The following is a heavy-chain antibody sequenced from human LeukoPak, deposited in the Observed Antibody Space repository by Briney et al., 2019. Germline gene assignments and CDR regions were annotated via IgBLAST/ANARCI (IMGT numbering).Heavy chain of an antibody. J-gene: IGHJ6*03. CDR2: IIPIFGTA. D-gene: IGHD6-13*01. V-gene: IGHV1-69*06. CDR3: ARDRGPPPYSSSWYGEGNYYYMDV. Sequence: ASVKVSCKASGGTFSSYAISWVRQAPGQGLEWMGGIIPIFGTANYAQKFQGRVTITADKSTSTAYMELRSLRSDDTAVYYCARDRGPPPYSSSWYGEGNYYYMDVWGKGTTVTVSS. CDR1: GGTFSSYA.